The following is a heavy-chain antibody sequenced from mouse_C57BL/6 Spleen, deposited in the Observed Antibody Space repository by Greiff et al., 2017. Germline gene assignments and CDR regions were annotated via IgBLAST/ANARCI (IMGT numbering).Heavy chain of an antibody. CDR1: GFHIKNTY. Sequence: VHVKQSVAELVRPGASVKLSCTASGFHIKNTYMHWVKQRPEQGLEWIGRFDPANGNPKYAPKFQGTATITAATSSTTAYLQLSSLTSEDTAIYYYARNDPAYWGQGTTLTVSS. CDR3: ARNDPAY. V-gene: IGHV14-3*01. J-gene: IGHJ2*01. CDR2: FDPANGNP. D-gene: IGHD2-3*01.